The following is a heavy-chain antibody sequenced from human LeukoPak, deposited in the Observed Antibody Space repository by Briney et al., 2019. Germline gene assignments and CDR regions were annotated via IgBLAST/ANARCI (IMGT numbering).Heavy chain of an antibody. CDR2: ISSSSSYT. CDR3: ARGGDYYDSSGYFWRPAEIDY. J-gene: IGHJ4*02. Sequence: GGSLRLSCAASGFTSSDYYMSWIRQAPGKGLEWVSYISSSSSYTNYADSVKGRFTVSRDNAKNTLNLQMNSLRAEDTAMYYCARGGDYYDSSGYFWRPAEIDYWGQGTLVTVSS. V-gene: IGHV3-11*06. CDR1: GFTSSDYY. D-gene: IGHD3-22*01.